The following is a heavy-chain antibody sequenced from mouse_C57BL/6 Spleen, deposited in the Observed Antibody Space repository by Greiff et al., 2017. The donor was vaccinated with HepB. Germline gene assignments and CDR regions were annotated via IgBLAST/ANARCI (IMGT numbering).Heavy chain of an antibody. J-gene: IGHJ3*01. CDR1: GFTFTDYY. D-gene: IGHD4-1*01. Sequence: EVKLMESGGGLVQPGGSLSLSCAASGFTFTDYYMSWVRQPPGKALEWLGFIRNKANGYTTEYSASVKGRFTISRDNSQSILYLQMNALRAEDSATYYCARYNLGWFAYWGQGTLVTVSA. CDR2: IRNKANGYTT. CDR3: ARYNLGWFAY. V-gene: IGHV7-3*01.